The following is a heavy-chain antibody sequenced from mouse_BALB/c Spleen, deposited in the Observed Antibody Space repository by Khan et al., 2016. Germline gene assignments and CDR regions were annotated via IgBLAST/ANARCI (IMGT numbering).Heavy chain of an antibody. V-gene: IGHV5-17*02. D-gene: IGHD4-1*01. CDR2: ISGGSSTI. CDR3: ARLTPYAMDY. CDR1: GFTFSVFG. Sequence: EVELVESGGGLVQPGGSRKLSCAASGFTFSVFGIHWVRQAPEKGLEWVAYISGGSSTIYYADTVQGRFTISRDNPKNTLFLQMTSLRSEDTAVYYGARLTPYAMDYWGPGTSVTVSS. J-gene: IGHJ4*01.